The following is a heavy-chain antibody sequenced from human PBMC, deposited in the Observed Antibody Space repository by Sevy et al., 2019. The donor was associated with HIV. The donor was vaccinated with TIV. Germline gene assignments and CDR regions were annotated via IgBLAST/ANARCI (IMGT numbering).Heavy chain of an antibody. D-gene: IGHD3-22*01. CDR1: GFIFSNYA. J-gene: IGHJ3*01. CDR3: ARENYYDSTSLGSFDV. CDR2: ISADGGVK. V-gene: IGHV3-30-3*01. Sequence: HGGSLRLSGAASGFIFSNYAMTWVRQAPGRGLEWVAIISADGGVKYYADSVKGRLTISRDNSDNTLSLQMNSLRTEESALYYCARENYYDSTSLGSFDVWGQGTMVTVSS.